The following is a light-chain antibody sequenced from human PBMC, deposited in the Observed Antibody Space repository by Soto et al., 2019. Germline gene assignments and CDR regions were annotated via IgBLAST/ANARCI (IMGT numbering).Light chain of an antibody. V-gene: IGKV1-5*03. CDR3: QQYHSYSLT. CDR1: QSISSW. CDR2: KAS. Sequence: DIRMTQSPSTLSASVGDRVTITCRASQSISSWLAWYQQKPGKAPKLLIYKASSFEGGVPSSFSGSGSGTDFTLTISSLQPDDFATYYCQQYHSYSLTFGGGTKVDIK. J-gene: IGKJ4*01.